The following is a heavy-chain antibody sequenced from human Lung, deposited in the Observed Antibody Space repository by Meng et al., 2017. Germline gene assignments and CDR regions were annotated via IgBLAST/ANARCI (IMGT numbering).Heavy chain of an antibody. J-gene: IGHJ4*02. V-gene: IGHV3-21*01. Sequence: GQLVESGGGLVKLVGSLRLSCEASGFLFISYSMNWVRQAPGKGLEWVSSFTSSTSYIYYADSVKGRFTISRDNAKNSLYLQMSSLRAEDTAVYYCARDLYYYDNSGPIDYWGQGTLVTVSS. D-gene: IGHD3-22*01. CDR2: FTSSTSYI. CDR3: ARDLYYYDNSGPIDY. CDR1: GFLFISYS.